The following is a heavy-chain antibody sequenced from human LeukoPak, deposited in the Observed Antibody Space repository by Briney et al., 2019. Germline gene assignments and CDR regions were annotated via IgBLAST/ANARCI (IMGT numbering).Heavy chain of an antibody. J-gene: IGHJ6*04. CDR1: GGSFSNYS. CDR3: PRRWNYVRNYYTSV. V-gene: IGHV4-34*01. CDR2: INDNGRA. Sequence: SETLSLTCAVSGGSFSNYSWNWISQPPGKGVEGLGEINDNGRANYNTSLMRRGTVSVPTSTNQFSLLFPSVPPTHPAVYYCPRRWNYVRNYYTSVWGKGATVSVSS. D-gene: IGHD1-7*01.